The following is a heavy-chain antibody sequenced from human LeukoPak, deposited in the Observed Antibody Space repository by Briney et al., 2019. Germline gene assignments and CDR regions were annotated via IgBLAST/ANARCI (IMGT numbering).Heavy chain of an antibody. CDR2: IYYSGST. Sequence: SETLSLTCAVSGGSISNYYWSWIRQPPGKGLEWIGYIYYSGSTYYNPSLKSRVTISVDTSKNQFSLKLSSVTAADTAVYYCARDSYYYDSSGYSTPDAFDIWGQGTMVTVSS. D-gene: IGHD3-22*01. CDR3: ARDSYYYDSSGYSTPDAFDI. CDR1: GGSISNYY. V-gene: IGHV4-59*06. J-gene: IGHJ3*02.